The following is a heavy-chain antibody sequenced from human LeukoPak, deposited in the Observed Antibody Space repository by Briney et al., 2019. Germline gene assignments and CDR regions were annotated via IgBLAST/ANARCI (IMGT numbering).Heavy chain of an antibody. V-gene: IGHV3-11*04. D-gene: IGHD2-15*01. CDR1: GFTFNFTFSDYY. CDR3: AKEPAWLYCSGGSCYFDY. Sequence: PGGSLRLPCAASGFTFNFTFSDYYTNWIRQAPGKGLEWVSYISSSGSAIYYADSVKGRFTISRDNSKNTLYLQMNSLRAEDTAVYYCAKEPAWLYCSGGSCYFDYWGQGTLVTVSS. J-gene: IGHJ4*02. CDR2: ISSSGSAI.